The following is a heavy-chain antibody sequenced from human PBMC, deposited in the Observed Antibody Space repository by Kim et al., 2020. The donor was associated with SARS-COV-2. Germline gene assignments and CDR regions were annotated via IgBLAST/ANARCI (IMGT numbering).Heavy chain of an antibody. J-gene: IGHJ4*02. CDR3: ARAPIAAADPFDY. D-gene: IGHD6-13*01. V-gene: IGHV5-51*01. Sequence: YSPSFQGQVTISADKSISTAYLQWSSLKASDTAMYYCARAPIAAADPFDYWGQGTLVTVSS.